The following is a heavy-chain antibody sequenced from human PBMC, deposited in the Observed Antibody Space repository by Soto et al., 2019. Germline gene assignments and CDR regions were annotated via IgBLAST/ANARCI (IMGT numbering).Heavy chain of an antibody. D-gene: IGHD3-16*01. CDR2: IYYSGST. V-gene: IGHV4-31*03. Sequence: SETLSLTCTVSGGSISSGGYYWSWNRQHPGKGLEWIGYIYYSGSTYYNPSLKSRVTISVDTSKNQFSLKLSSVTAADTAVYYCARYGSFIGAHGAFDIWGQGTMVTVSS. CDR1: GGSISSGGYY. CDR3: ARYGSFIGAHGAFDI. J-gene: IGHJ3*02.